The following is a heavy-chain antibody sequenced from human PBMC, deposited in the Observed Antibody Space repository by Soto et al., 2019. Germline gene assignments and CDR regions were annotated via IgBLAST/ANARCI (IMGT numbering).Heavy chain of an antibody. D-gene: IGHD6-6*01. CDR2: IKSKTDGGTT. J-gene: IGHJ6*02. CDR3: TTDPELVRGYYYGMDV. V-gene: IGHV3-15*01. CDR1: GFTFSNAW. Sequence: EVQLVESGGGLVKSGGSLRLSCAASGFTFSNAWMSWVRQAPGKGLEWVGRIKSKTDGGTTDYAAPVKGRFTISRDDSKNTLYLQMNSLKTEDTAVYYCTTDPELVRGYYYGMDVWGQGTTVTVSS.